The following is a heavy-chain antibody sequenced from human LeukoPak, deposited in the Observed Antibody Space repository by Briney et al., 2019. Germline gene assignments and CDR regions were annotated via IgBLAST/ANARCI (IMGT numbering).Heavy chain of an antibody. J-gene: IGHJ3*02. V-gene: IGHV1-69*01. D-gene: IGHD5-12*01. Sequence: SVKVSCKASGGTFSSYAISWVRQAPGQGLEWMGGIIPIFGTANYAQKFQGRVTITADESTSTAYMELSSLRSEDTAVYYCVILIVATTLKNDAFDIWGQGTMVTVSS. CDR1: GGTFSSYA. CDR3: VILIVATTLKNDAFDI. CDR2: IIPIFGTA.